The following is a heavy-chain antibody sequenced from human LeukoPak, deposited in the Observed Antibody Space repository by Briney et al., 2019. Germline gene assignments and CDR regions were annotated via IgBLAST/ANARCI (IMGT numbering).Heavy chain of an antibody. Sequence: GASVKVSCKASGYRFTNYAMNWVRQAPGQGLEWMGWINTKTGSPTYAQGLTGRFVFSLDTSVSTAYLQISSLKAEDTAVYYCATGGDILTGYPNYFDYWGQGTLVTVSS. D-gene: IGHD3-9*01. V-gene: IGHV7-4-1*02. J-gene: IGHJ4*02. CDR1: GYRFTNYA. CDR3: ATGGDILTGYPNYFDY. CDR2: INTKTGSP.